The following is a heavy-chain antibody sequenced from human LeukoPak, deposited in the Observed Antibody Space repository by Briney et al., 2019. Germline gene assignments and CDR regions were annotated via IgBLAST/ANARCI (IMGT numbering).Heavy chain of an antibody. CDR3: AKVGPKEDYYYGMDV. CDR2: ISYDGSNK. V-gene: IGHV3-30*18. Sequence: GGSLRLSCAASGFTFSSYGMHWVRQAPGKGLEWVAVISYDGSNKYYADSVKGRFTISRDNSKNTLYLQMNSLRAEDTAVYYCAKVGPKEDYYYGMDVWGQGTTVTVSS. CDR1: GFTFSSYG. J-gene: IGHJ6*02.